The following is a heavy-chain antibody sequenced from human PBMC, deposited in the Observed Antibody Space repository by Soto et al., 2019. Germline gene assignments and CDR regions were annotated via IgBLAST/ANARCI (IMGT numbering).Heavy chain of an antibody. CDR2: ISSSSSTI. D-gene: IGHD4-17*01. Sequence: GGSLRLSCAASGFTFSSYSMNWVRQAPGKGLEWVSYISSSSSTIYYADSVKGRFTISRDNAKNSLYLQMNSLRAEDTAVYYCARDGPGDYGDYAPGNYYYYYMDVWGKGTTVTVSS. J-gene: IGHJ6*03. V-gene: IGHV3-48*01. CDR3: ARDGPGDYGDYAPGNYYYYYMDV. CDR1: GFTFSSYS.